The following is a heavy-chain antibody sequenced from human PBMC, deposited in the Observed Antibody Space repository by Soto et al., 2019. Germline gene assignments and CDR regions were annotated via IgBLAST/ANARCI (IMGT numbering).Heavy chain of an antibody. CDR3: ARAIRDYVFWIGYYPPPRPNYYYYGMDV. J-gene: IGHJ6*02. D-gene: IGHD3-3*01. CDR1: GGSISSGDYY. V-gene: IGHV4-30-4*01. Sequence: SETLSLTCTVSGGSISSGDYYWSWIRQPPGKGLEWIGYIYYSGSTYYNPSLKSRVTISVDTSKNQFSLKLSSVTAADTAVYYCARAIRDYVFWIGYYPPPRPNYYYYGMDVGGQGTTVTVSS. CDR2: IYYSGST.